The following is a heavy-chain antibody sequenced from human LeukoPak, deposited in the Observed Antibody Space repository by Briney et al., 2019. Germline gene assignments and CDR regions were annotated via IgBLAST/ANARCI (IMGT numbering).Heavy chain of an antibody. Sequence: GGSLRLSCTVSGFTVSSNSMSWVRQAPGKGLEWVPFIYSDNTHYSDSVKGRFTISRDNSKNTLYLQMNSLRADDTAVYYCAAVDVDTAFPWGQGTLVTVSS. V-gene: IGHV3-53*01. D-gene: IGHD5-18*01. CDR2: IYSDNT. CDR1: GFTVSSNS. CDR3: AAVDVDTAFP. J-gene: IGHJ5*02.